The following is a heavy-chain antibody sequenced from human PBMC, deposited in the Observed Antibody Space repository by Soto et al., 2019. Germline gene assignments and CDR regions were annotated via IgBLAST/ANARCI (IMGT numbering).Heavy chain of an antibody. D-gene: IGHD6-19*01. J-gene: IGHJ2*01. Sequence: EVQLVESGGGLVQPGGSLRLSCAVSGIIFSDHHMDWGRQASGKGLEWVGRIRNKPNRDTTEYAASVKGRFIISGDDSKNSMYLQMNSLKTVDTALYFCARVRQGGLALYFDLWGRGTLVTVSS. CDR2: IRNKPNRDTT. V-gene: IGHV3-72*01. CDR3: ARVRQGGLALYFDL. CDR1: GIIFSDHH.